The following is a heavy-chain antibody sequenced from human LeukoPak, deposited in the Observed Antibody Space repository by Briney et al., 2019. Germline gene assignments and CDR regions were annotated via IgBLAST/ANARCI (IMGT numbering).Heavy chain of an antibody. Sequence: PSETLSLTCAVSVGSISTGNWWSWVRQTPGKGLEWVANIKQDGSEKYYVDSVKGRFTISRDNAKNSLYLQMNSLRAEDTAVYYCARDRIAARPGYYYYYYMDVWGKGTTVTVSS. J-gene: IGHJ6*03. D-gene: IGHD6-6*01. CDR3: ARDRIAARPGYYYYYYMDV. CDR1: VGSISTGNW. V-gene: IGHV3-7*01. CDR2: IKQDGSEK.